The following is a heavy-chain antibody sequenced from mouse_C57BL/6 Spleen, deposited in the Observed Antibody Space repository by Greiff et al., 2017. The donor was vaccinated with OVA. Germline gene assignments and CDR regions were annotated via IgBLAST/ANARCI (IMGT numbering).Heavy chain of an antibody. CDR1: GYTFTDYE. CDR3: TRRGDGNPFAD. CDR2: IDPETGGT. J-gene: IGHJ3*01. D-gene: IGHD2-1*01. V-gene: IGHV1-15*01. Sequence: VQLQQSGAELVRPGASVTLSCKASGYTFTDYEMHWVKQTPVHGLEWIGAIDPETGGTAYNQKFKGKAILTADKSSSTAYMELRSLTSEDSAVYYCTRRGDGNPFADWGQGTLVTVSA.